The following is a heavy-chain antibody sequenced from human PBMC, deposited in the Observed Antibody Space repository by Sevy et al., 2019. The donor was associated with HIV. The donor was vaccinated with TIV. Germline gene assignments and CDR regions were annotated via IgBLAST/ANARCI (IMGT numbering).Heavy chain of an antibody. J-gene: IGHJ4*02. D-gene: IGHD1-26*01. CDR1: GFTFSSYA. V-gene: IGHV3-30-3*01. CDR2: ISYDGSNK. CDR3: ARESYIVGATF. Sequence: GGSLRLSCAASGFTFSSYAMHWVRQAPGKGLEWVAVISYDGSNKYYADSVKGRFTISRDNSKNTLYLQMNSLRAEDTAVYYCARESYIVGATFGGQGTLVTVSP.